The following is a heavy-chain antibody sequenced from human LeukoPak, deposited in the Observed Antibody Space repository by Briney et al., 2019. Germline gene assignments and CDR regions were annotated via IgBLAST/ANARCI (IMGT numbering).Heavy chain of an antibody. CDR3: SRENGAFSPFGY. D-gene: IGHD2-8*01. J-gene: IGHJ4*02. V-gene: IGHV4-31*03. CDR1: GGSISSGPYH. Sequence: SETLSLTCTVSGGSISSGPYHWGWIRQHPGKGLEWIGYIYYSGSTYYNPSLESRVTVSLDKSKNQLSLNLTSVTAADTAVYYCSRENGAFSPFGYWGQGTLVTVLS. CDR2: IYYSGST.